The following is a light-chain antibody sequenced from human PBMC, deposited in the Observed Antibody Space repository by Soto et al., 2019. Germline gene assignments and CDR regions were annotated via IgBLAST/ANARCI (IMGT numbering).Light chain of an antibody. J-gene: IGLJ2*01. CDR1: SSDVGSYNL. CDR3: CSYAGSSTPV. CDR2: VGS. V-gene: IGLV2-23*01. Sequence: QSALTQPASVSGSPGQSITISCTGTSSDVGSYNLVSWYQQHPGKAPKLMIYVGSKRPSGVSNRFSGSKSGNTASLTISGLQAEDEADYYCCSYAGSSTPVFGGGTKLTV.